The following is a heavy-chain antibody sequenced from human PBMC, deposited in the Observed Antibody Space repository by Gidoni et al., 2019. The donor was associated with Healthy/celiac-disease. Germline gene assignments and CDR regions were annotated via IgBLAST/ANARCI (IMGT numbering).Heavy chain of an antibody. Sequence: QLQLQESGPGLVKPSETLSLTCTVSGGAIRSSSYYWGWIRQPPGKGLEWIGSIYYSGSTYYNPSLKSRVTISVDTSKNQFSLKLSSVTAADTAVYYCARPAMGDFWSQLGAFDIWGQGTMVTVSS. V-gene: IGHV4-39*01. D-gene: IGHD3-3*01. J-gene: IGHJ3*02. CDR1: GGAIRSSSYY. CDR3: ARPAMGDFWSQLGAFDI. CDR2: IYYSGST.